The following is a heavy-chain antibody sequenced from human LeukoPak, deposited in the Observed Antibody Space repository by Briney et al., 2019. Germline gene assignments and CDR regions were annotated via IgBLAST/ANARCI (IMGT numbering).Heavy chain of an antibody. Sequence: ASVNVSCKASGYTLTRYGISWVRQAPGQGLEWMGCIRAYNGNTNYPQRLQGGVTMTPGTSPSKAYMELRSLRSDGRPVYYCARAIAAAGKTPNYYFYYRDVWGKGTTVTVSS. CDR3: ARAIAAAGKTPNYYFYYRDV. CDR1: GYTLTRYG. V-gene: IGHV1-18*01. CDR2: IRAYNGNT. D-gene: IGHD6-13*01. J-gene: IGHJ6*03.